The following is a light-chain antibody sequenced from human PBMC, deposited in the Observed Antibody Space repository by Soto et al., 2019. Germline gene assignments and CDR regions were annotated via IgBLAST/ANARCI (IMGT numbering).Light chain of an antibody. CDR2: DVS. CDR1: TSDVGAYNY. V-gene: IGLV2-14*01. Sequence: ALTQPASVSGSPGQSITISCTGTTSDVGAYNYVSWYQQHPGEAPRLMIYDVSYRPSGVSNRFSGSKSGNTASLTISGLRAEDEADYYCSSYSSISYVIFGGGTKLTVL. CDR3: SSYSSISYVI. J-gene: IGLJ2*01.